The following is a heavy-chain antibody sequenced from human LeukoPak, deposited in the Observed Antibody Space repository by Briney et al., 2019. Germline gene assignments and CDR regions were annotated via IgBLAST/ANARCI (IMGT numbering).Heavy chain of an antibody. V-gene: IGHV3-48*01. CDR2: ISSSSSTI. CDR1: GFTFSSYS. Sequence: GGSLRLSCAASGFTFSSYSMNWVRQAPGKGLEWVSYISSSSSTIYYADSVKGRFTISRDNAKNSLYLQMNSLRTEDTAVYYCARDEGIAVAGEPYNWFDPWGQGTLVTVSS. CDR3: ARDEGIAVAGEPYNWFDP. D-gene: IGHD6-19*01. J-gene: IGHJ5*02.